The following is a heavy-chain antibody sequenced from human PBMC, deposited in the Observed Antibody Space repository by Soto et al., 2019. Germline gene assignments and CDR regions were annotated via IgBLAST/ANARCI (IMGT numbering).Heavy chain of an antibody. D-gene: IGHD6-19*01. V-gene: IGHV3-7*03. J-gene: IGHJ3*02. Sequence: GGSLRLSCAASGFTFSSYWMSWVRQAPGKGLEWVANIKQGGSEKYYVDSVKGRFTISRDNAKNSLYLQMNSLRAEDTAVYYCAGYKWLVTPRAFDIWGQGTMVTVSS. CDR1: GFTFSSYW. CDR3: AGYKWLVTPRAFDI. CDR2: IKQGGSEK.